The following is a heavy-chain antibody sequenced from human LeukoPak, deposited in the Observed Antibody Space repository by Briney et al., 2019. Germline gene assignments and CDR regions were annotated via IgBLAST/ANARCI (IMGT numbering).Heavy chain of an antibody. Sequence: GGSLRLSCAASGFTFSSYAMHWDRQAPGKGLEWVAVISYDGSNKYYADSVKGRFTISRDNSKNTLYLQMNSLRAEDTAVYYCARDSAYYDILTGYPHWGQGTLVTVSS. CDR2: ISYDGSNK. CDR3: ARDSAYYDILTGYPH. CDR1: GFTFSSYA. J-gene: IGHJ4*02. V-gene: IGHV3-30*04. D-gene: IGHD3-9*01.